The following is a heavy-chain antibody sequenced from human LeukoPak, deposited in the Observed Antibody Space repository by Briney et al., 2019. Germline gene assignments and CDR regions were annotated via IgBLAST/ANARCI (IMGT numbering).Heavy chain of an antibody. CDR3: ARGASSSWNLDY. D-gene: IGHD6-13*01. J-gene: IGHJ4*02. Sequence: SETLSLTCTVSGGSISSGGFYRSWIRQHPGKGLEWIGYIYYSGSTYYNPSLKSRVTISVDTSNNQISLKLSSVTAADTAVYYCARGASSSWNLDYWGQGTPITVSS. CDR2: IYYSGST. V-gene: IGHV4-31*03. CDR1: GGSISSGGFY.